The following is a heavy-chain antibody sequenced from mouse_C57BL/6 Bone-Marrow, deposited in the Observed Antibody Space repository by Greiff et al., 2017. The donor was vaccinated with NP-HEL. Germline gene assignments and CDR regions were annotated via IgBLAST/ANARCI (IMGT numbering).Heavy chain of an antibody. J-gene: IGHJ4*01. CDR2: IDPNSGGT. D-gene: IGHD2-5*01. V-gene: IGHV1-72*01. CDR1: GYTFTSYW. Sequence: QVQLQQSGAELVKPGASVKLSCKASGYTFTSYWMHWVKQRPGRGLEWIGRIDPNSGGTKYNEKFKSKATLTVDKPSSPAYMQLSSLTSEDSAVYYFARHYSKRDYAMDYWGQGTSVTVSS. CDR3: ARHYSKRDYAMDY.